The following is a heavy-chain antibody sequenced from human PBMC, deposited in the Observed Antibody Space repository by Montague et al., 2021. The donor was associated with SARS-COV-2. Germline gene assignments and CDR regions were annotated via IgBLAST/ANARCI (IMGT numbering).Heavy chain of an antibody. D-gene: IGHD3-10*01. CDR2: INHGGST. V-gene: IGHV4-34*01. Sequence: SETLSLACAVHGTSFSGYYWNWIRQPRGKGLEWIGEINHGGSTKYSPSLKSQLTISADTSKNQFSLKLTSMAAADTAVYYCARLRDGVVPSPILGVGPYYSYYYMDVWGRGTTVTISS. J-gene: IGHJ6*03. CDR3: ARLRDGVVPSPILGVGPYYSYYYMDV. CDR1: GTSFSGYY.